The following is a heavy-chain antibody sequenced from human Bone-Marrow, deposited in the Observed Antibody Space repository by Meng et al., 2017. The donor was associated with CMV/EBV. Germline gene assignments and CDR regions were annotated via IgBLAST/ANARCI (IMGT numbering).Heavy chain of an antibody. CDR2: INHSGST. J-gene: IGHJ6*02. CDR3: ARDVLRFLIRGHWGFGLDGMAV. Sequence: LSLTCAVYGGSFSGYYWSWIRQPPGKGLEWIGEINHSGSTNYNPSLKSRVTISVDTSKNQFSLKLSSVTAADTAVYYCARDVLRFLIRGHWGFGLDGMAVWGQGNTVTGSS. CDR1: GGSFSGYY. V-gene: IGHV4-34*01. D-gene: IGHD3-3*01.